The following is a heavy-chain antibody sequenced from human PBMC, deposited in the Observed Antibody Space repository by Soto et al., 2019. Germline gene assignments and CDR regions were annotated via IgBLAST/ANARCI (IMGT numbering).Heavy chain of an antibody. J-gene: IGHJ4*02. D-gene: IGHD5-12*01. Sequence: PGGSLRLSCGAFGFTFSSFEMNWVRQAPLKGPEWLSFINSRGSITYYADSVSGRFTISRDNAKNLVFLQMNSLRAEDTAVYYCARSAGYSGSSIDYWGRGTLVTVSS. CDR3: ARSAGYSGSSIDY. V-gene: IGHV3-48*03. CDR2: INSRGSIT. CDR1: GFTFSSFE.